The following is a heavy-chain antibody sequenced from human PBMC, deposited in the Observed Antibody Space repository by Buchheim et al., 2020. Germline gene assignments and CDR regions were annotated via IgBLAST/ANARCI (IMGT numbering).Heavy chain of an antibody. V-gene: IGHV3-74*01. CDR2: ISSDGSST. J-gene: IGHJ4*02. CDR3: ARYDIWGSYRYVFDY. D-gene: IGHD3-16*02. Sequence: EVQLVESGGGLVQPGGSLRLSCAASGFTFSTYWMHWVRQAPGKGLVWVSRISSDGSSTNYADSVKGRFTISRDNAKNTLYLQMDSLRAEDTAAYYCARYDIWGSYRYVFDYWGQGT. CDR1: GFTFSTYW.